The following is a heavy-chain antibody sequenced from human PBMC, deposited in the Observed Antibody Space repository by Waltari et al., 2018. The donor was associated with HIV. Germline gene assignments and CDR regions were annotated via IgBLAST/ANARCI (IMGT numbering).Heavy chain of an antibody. CDR3: ARVGQGALDY. CDR1: GFTFNSYA. D-gene: IGHD3-16*01. V-gene: IGHV3-30*01. Sequence: QVQLVASGGGVVQPGRSLSISCAASGFTFNSYAFHWVRQGPDKGLEWVELISHNGNNKFYADSLKGRFTISRDNSKNTLYLQVTGLRPEDTAVYYCARVGQGALDYWGQGTLVTVSS. CDR2: ISHNGNNK. J-gene: IGHJ4*01.